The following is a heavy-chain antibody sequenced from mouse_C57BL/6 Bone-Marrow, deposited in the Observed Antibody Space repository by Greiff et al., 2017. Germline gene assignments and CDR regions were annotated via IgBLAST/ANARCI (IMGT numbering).Heavy chain of an antibody. J-gene: IGHJ2*01. Sequence: QVQLQQPGAELVKPGASVKLSCKASGYTFTSYWMHWVKQRPGQGLEWIGMIHPNSGSTNYNEKFKSKATLTVDKSSSTAYMQLSSRTSEDSAVYYCAYYYGSRRDYYFDYWGQGTTLTVSS. CDR1: GYTFTSYW. V-gene: IGHV1-64*01. CDR2: IHPNSGST. D-gene: IGHD1-1*01. CDR3: AYYYGSRRDYYFDY.